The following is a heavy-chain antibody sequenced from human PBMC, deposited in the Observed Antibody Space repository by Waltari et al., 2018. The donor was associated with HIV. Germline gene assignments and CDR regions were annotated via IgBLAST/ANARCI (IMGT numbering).Heavy chain of an antibody. J-gene: IGHJ1*01. CDR2: IYYSGST. V-gene: IGHV4-59*01. Sequence: QVQLQESGPGLVKPSETLSLTCTVSGGSISSYYWSWIRQPPGKGLEWIGYIYYSGSTNYNPSLKSRVTISVDTSKNQFSLKLSSVTAADTAVYYCAREGNEYYGSGSYSYCQHWGQGTLVTVSS. CDR3: AREGNEYYGSGSYSYCQH. D-gene: IGHD3-10*01. CDR1: GGSISSYY.